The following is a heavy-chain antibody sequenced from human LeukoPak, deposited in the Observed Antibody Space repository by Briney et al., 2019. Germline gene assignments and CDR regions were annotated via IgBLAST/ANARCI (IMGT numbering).Heavy chain of an antibody. D-gene: IGHD2-2*01. CDR3: ARDGGYCSSTSCLDTYGMDV. CDR1: GYTFTSYG. Sequence: ASVKVSCKASGYTFTSYGICWVRQAPGQGLEWMGWISAYNGNTNYAQKLQGRVTMTTDTSTSTAYMELSSLRSEDTAVYYCARDGGYCSSTSCLDTYGMDVWGQGTTVTVSS. CDR2: ISAYNGNT. V-gene: IGHV1-18*01. J-gene: IGHJ6*02.